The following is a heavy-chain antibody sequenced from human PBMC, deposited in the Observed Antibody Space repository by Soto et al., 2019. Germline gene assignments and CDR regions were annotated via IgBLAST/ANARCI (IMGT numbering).Heavy chain of an antibody. D-gene: IGHD2-15*01. Sequence: ESLKISFQGAGDTCTDHLISWVRQMPGKGLQWVGRIDPSDAFTLYSASFEGHVTLSVDKSSTTAYLQWSSLMASDSGMYYCAREDDPQYSHSMWGQGTMVTVSS. V-gene: IGHV5-10-1*01. CDR1: GDTCTDHL. CDR2: IDPSDAFT. CDR3: AREDDPQYSHSM. J-gene: IGHJ3*02.